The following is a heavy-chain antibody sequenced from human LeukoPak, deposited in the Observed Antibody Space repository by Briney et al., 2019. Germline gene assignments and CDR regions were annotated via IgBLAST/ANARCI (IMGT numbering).Heavy chain of an antibody. Sequence: SETLSLTCAVYGGSFSYYYWSWIRQPPGKTLEWIGEINHSGSTNYNPSLKSRVTISVDTSKNQFSLRLSSVTAADTAVYYCARQRAGPLHYFDYWGQGTLVTVSS. V-gene: IGHV4-34*01. D-gene: IGHD1-26*01. CDR2: INHSGST. CDR3: ARQRAGPLHYFDY. CDR1: GGSFSYYY. J-gene: IGHJ4*02.